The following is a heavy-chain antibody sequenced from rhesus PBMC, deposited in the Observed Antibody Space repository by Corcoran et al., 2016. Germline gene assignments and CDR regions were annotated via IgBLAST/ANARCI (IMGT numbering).Heavy chain of an antibody. CDR1: GGSFSSYW. CDR3: AREGGNYYSGSGTIDY. Sequence: QVQLQESGPGLVKPSETLSLTCAVSGGSFSSYWWGWIRQPPGKGLEWIGSSYGSRGGTEYNPALKSRATISRDTPKNQFSRKLSSVTAADTAVYYCAREGGNYYSGSGTIDYWGQGVLVTVSS. J-gene: IGHJ4*01. D-gene: IGHD3-16*01. V-gene: IGHV4-160*01. CDR2: SYGSRGGT.